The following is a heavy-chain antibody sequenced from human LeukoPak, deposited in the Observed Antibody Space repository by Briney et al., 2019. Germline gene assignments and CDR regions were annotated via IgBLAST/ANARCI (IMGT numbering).Heavy chain of an antibody. D-gene: IGHD5-12*01. CDR2: IYYSGST. CDR1: GGSISSYY. V-gene: IGHV4-59*01. Sequence: SETLSLTCTVSGGSISSYYWCWLRQPPGKGLEWIGYIYYSGSTNYNPSLKSRVTISVDTSKNQFSLKLSSVTAADTAMYYCARVSGYDWESFYDYWGQGSLVTVSS. CDR3: ARVSGYDWESFYDY. J-gene: IGHJ4*02.